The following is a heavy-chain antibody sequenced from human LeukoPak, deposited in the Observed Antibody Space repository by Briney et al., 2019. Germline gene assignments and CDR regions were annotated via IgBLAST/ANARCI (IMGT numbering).Heavy chain of an antibody. D-gene: IGHD6-13*01. CDR2: ISWDGGST. V-gene: IGHV3-43D*03. CDR3: AKGIAAAGPTWFDP. J-gene: IGHJ5*02. Sequence: GGSLRLSCAASGFTFDDYAMHWVRQAPGKGLEWVSLISWDGGSTYYADSVKGRFTISRDNSKNSLYLQMNSLRAEDTALYYCAKGIAAAGPTWFDPRGQGTLVTVSS. CDR1: GFTFDDYA.